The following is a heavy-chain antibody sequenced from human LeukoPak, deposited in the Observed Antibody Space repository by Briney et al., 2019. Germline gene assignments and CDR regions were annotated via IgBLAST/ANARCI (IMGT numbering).Heavy chain of an antibody. CDR3: AKDLAGYCSSTSCQHYYYYYMDV. Sequence: GGSLRLSCAVSGVTVSNNYVAWVRQAPGKGLEWVSVVWQRGSIYYADSMKGRFTISRDNSKNTLYLQMNSLRAEDTAVYYCAKDLAGYCSSTSCQHYYYYYMDVWGKGTTVTVSS. CDR1: GVTVSNNY. CDR2: VWQRGSI. D-gene: IGHD2-2*01. J-gene: IGHJ6*03. V-gene: IGHV3-53*01.